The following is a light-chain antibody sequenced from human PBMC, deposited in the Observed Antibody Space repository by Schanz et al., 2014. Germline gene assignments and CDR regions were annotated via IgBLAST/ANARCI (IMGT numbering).Light chain of an antibody. J-gene: IGLJ3*02. CDR1: SSNIGAGYD. CDR3: QSYDSSLSEWV. V-gene: IGLV1-40*01. CDR2: DNT. Sequence: QSVLTQPPSMSAAPGQRVTISCTGSSSNIGAGYDVHWYQQVPGTAPKPLIFDNTNRPSGVPDRFSGSKSGTSASLAITGLQAEDEADYYCQSYDSSLSEWVFGGGTKLTVL.